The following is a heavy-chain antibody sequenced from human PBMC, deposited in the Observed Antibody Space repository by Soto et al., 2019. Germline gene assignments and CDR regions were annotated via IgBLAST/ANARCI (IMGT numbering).Heavy chain of an antibody. CDR2: IRGSDGTT. Sequence: GGSLRLSCAASPFTFSSYAMHWVRQAPGKGLQCVSFIRGSDGTTYYADSVRGRFTISRDNSRNTLYLQMNSLRADDTALYYCAKGAWLDFWGRGPLVTVSS. J-gene: IGHJ4*02. CDR3: AKGAWLDF. V-gene: IGHV3-23*01. D-gene: IGHD5-12*01. CDR1: PFTFSSYA.